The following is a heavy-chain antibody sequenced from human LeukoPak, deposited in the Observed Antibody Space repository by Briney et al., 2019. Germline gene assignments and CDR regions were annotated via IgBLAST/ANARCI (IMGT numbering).Heavy chain of an antibody. Sequence: PGGSLRLSCAASGFTFSIYAMTWVRQAPGKGLEWVAVIWYDGSNKYYADSVKGRFTISRDNSKNTLYLQMNSLRAEDTAVYYCARDGDYGGFSDYYYGMDVWGQGTTVTVSS. CDR1: GFTFSIYA. CDR3: ARDGDYGGFSDYYYGMDV. CDR2: IWYDGSNK. J-gene: IGHJ6*02. D-gene: IGHD4-23*01. V-gene: IGHV3-33*08.